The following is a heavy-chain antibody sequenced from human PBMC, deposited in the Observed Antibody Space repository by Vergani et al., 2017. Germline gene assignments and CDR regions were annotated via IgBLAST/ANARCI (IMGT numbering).Heavy chain of an antibody. J-gene: IGHJ4*02. CDR1: GFTFSSYS. CDR2: ISGRGDST. CDR3: AKPVPYHNYFDY. D-gene: IGHD1-14*01. Sequence: EVHLVESGGGLVQPGGSLRLSCAASGFTFSSYSMNWVRQAPGKGLEWVSVISGRGDSTSYADSVKGRFTISRDKSKNTLYLQMNSLRAEDTAVYYCAKPVPYHNYFDYWGQGTLVTVSS. V-gene: IGHV3-23*04.